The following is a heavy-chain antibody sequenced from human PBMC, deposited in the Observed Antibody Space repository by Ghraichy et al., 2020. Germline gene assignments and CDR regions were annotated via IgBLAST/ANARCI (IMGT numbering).Heavy chain of an antibody. Sequence: SQTLSLTCAISGDSVSSNSAAWNWIRQCPSRGLEWLGRTYYRSKWYTDYEVSVKSRITINPDTSKNQFSLQLNSVTPEDTAVYYCARWGNDFWSGYFDYWGQGTLVTVSS. D-gene: IGHD3-3*01. J-gene: IGHJ4*02. CDR3: ARWGNDFWSGYFDY. CDR1: GDSVSSNSAA. CDR2: TYYRSKWYT. V-gene: IGHV6-1*01.